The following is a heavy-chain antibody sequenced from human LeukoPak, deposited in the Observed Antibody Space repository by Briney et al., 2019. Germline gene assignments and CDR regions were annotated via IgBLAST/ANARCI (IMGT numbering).Heavy chain of an antibody. Sequence: GASVKVSCKASGYTFTGYYMHWVRQAPGQGLEWMGWINPNSGGTNYAQKFQGRVTMTRDTSISTAYMELSRVRSDDTAVYYCARDGQYCSGGSCFGRPDYWGQGTLVTVSS. CDR3: ARDGQYCSGGSCFGRPDY. V-gene: IGHV1-2*02. J-gene: IGHJ4*02. CDR2: INPNSGGT. D-gene: IGHD2-15*01. CDR1: GYTFTGYY.